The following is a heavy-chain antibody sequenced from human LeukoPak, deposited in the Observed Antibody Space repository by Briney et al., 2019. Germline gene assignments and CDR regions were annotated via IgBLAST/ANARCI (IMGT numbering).Heavy chain of an antibody. CDR2: ISSSSSYI. V-gene: IGHV3-21*04. CDR1: GFTFSSYS. D-gene: IGHD6-19*01. CDR3: ARSVATGYSSGWLYDY. Sequence: GGSLRLSCAASGFTFSSYSMNWVRQAPGKGLEWVSSISSSSSYIYYADSVKGRFTISRDNAKNSLYLQMNSLRAEDTAVYYCARSVATGYSSGWLYDYWGQGTLVTVSS. J-gene: IGHJ4*02.